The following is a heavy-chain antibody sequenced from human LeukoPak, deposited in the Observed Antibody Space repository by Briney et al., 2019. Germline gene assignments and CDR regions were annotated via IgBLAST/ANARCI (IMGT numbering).Heavy chain of an antibody. CDR1: GFTFSSYW. CDR2: IKQDGSEK. D-gene: IGHD3-10*01. Sequence: GGSLRLSCAASGFTFSSYWMSWVRQAPGTGLEWVANIKQDGSEKYYVDSVKGRFTISRDNAKNSLSLQMNSLRAEDTAVYYCARDSRLGESPYYYYGMDVWGQGTTVTVSS. V-gene: IGHV3-7*03. J-gene: IGHJ6*02. CDR3: ARDSRLGESPYYYYGMDV.